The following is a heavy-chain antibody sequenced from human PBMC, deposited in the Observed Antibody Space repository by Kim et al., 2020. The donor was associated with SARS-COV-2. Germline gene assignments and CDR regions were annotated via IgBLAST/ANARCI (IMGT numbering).Heavy chain of an antibody. CDR2: IYYSGST. CDR1: GGSISSYY. CDR3: AREGSSGSYCDY. D-gene: IGHD1-26*01. J-gene: IGHJ4*02. V-gene: IGHV4-59*01. Sequence: SETLSLTCTVSGGSISSYYWSWIRQPPGKGLEWIGYIYYSGSTNYNPSLKSRVTISVDTSKNQFSLKLSSVTAADTAVYYCAREGSSGSYCDYWGQGTLVTVSS.